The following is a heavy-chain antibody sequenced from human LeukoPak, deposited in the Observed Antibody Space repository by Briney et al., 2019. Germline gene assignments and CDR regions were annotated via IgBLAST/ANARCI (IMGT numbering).Heavy chain of an antibody. CDR2: IYYSGST. CDR3: ARSGTYQYSSTSDY. V-gene: IGHV4-59*01. Sequence: SETLSLTCAVSGDSISNYCWSWIRQPPGKGLEWIGYIYYSGSTNYNPSLKSRVTISVDTSKNQFSLKLSSVTAADTAVYYCARSGTYQYSSTSDYWGQGTLVTVSS. CDR1: GDSISNYC. J-gene: IGHJ4*02. D-gene: IGHD6-13*01.